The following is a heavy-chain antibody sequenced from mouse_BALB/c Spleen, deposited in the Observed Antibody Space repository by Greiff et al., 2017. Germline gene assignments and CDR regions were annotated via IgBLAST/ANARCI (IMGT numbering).Heavy chain of an antibody. D-gene: IGHD1-1*01. V-gene: IGHV1S137*01. CDR1: GYTFTDYA. CDR2: ISTYSGNT. Sequence: QVQLQQSGPELVRPGVSVKISCKASGYTFTDYAMHWVKQSHAKSLEWIGVISTYSGNTNYNQKFKGKATMTVDKSSSTAYMELARLTSEDSAIYYCERADYCGSSWGAMDYWGQGTSVTVSS. CDR3: ERADYCGSSWGAMDY. J-gene: IGHJ4*01.